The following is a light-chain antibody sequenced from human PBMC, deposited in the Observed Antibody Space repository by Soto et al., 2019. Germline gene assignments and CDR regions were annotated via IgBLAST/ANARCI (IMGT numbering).Light chain of an antibody. J-gene: IGKJ1*01. CDR1: QNIINY. Sequence: IQMTQSPSTLSASVGDRVTITCRASQNIINYLNWYQQKPGKAPKLLIYAASSLQSGVPSRFSSSGSATDFTLTISSLQPEDFATYYCQQSHSNPRTFGRGTKVDI. V-gene: IGKV1-39*01. CDR3: QQSHSNPRT. CDR2: AAS.